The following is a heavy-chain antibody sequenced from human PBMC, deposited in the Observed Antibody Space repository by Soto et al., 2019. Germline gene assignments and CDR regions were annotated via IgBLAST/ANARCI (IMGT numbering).Heavy chain of an antibody. CDR1: GGSISSYY. D-gene: IGHD3-22*01. Sequence: SETLSLTCTVSGGSISSYYWSWIRQPPGKGLEWFGYIYYSGSTNYNPSLKSRVTISVDTSKNQFSLKLSSVTAADTAVYYCARAGGDDSSGYYYVHNYYYYDGMDVWGQGTTVT. V-gene: IGHV4-59*01. J-gene: IGHJ6*02. CDR2: IYYSGST. CDR3: ARAGGDDSSGYYYVHNYYYYDGMDV.